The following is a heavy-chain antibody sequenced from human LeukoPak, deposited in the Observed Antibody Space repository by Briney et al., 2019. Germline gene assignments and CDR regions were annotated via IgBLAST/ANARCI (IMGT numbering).Heavy chain of an antibody. CDR1: GFTFSKSG. J-gene: IGHJ4*02. CDR3: AQDSKGSGTYYDRYFDY. V-gene: IGHV3-30*18. CDR2: ISYDERDE. Sequence: PGRSLRLSCAATGFTFSKSGIHWVRQAPGRGLEWVAVISYDERDEYYADSVKGRFTIFRDNSKNTLYLQMNSLRAEDTAVYYCAQDSKGSGTYYDRYFDYWGQGTLVTVSS. D-gene: IGHD3-10*01.